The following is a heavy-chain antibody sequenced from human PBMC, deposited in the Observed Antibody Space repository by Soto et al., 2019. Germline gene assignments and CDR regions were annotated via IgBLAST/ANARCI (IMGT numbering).Heavy chain of an antibody. D-gene: IGHD4-17*01. CDR1: GYTFTGYY. J-gene: IGHJ4*02. CDR3: ARDAQPSGDYYFDY. CDR2: ISPNTGGT. Sequence: QAQLVQSGAEVKKPGASVKVSCKASGYTFTGYYLHWVRQAPGQGLEWMGWISPNTGGTKYAQKVQGRVTMTRDTSISTAYMELSRLRSDDTAVYYCARDAQPSGDYYFDYWGQGTLVTVSS. V-gene: IGHV1-2*02.